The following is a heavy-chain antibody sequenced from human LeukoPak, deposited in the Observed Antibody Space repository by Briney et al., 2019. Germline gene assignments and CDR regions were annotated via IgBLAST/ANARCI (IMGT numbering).Heavy chain of an antibody. Sequence: KPSETLSLTCAVSGGSISSGSCSWSWIRQPPGRGLEWIGYIYQSGSTYYNPSLNSRATISVDRSKSQFSLKVSSVTAADTAVYYCATRAGWDAFAIWGQGTMVAVSS. CDR2: IYQSGST. CDR1: GGSISSGSCS. CDR3: ATRAGWDAFAI. D-gene: IGHD3-9*01. J-gene: IGHJ3*02. V-gene: IGHV4-30-2*01.